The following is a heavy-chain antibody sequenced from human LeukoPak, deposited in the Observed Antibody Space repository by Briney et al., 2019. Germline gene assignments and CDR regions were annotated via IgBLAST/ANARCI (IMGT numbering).Heavy chain of an antibody. CDR2: ISPDGSNK. CDR1: GFTFSNYG. Sequence: GGSLRLSCAASGFTFSNYGMHWVRQAPGKGLEWVAVISPDGSNKYYADSVKGRFIISRDNSKNTLYLQMNTLSADDTAVYYCAKEISAYGGYDYWGQGTLVTVSS. D-gene: IGHD5-12*01. V-gene: IGHV3-30*18. J-gene: IGHJ4*02. CDR3: AKEISAYGGYDY.